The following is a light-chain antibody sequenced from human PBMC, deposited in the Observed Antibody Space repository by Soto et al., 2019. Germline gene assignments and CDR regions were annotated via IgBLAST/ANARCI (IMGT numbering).Light chain of an antibody. Sequence: QSVLTQPPSVSEAPRQRVTISCSGSTSNIGKNAINWYQQLPGKAPKLVIYHNDLLPSGVSDRFSGSKSGTSASLAISELQSDDEADYYCAAWDDNLDGYVFGTGTKLTVL. CDR2: HND. CDR1: TSNIGKNA. J-gene: IGLJ1*01. V-gene: IGLV1-36*01. CDR3: AAWDDNLDGYV.